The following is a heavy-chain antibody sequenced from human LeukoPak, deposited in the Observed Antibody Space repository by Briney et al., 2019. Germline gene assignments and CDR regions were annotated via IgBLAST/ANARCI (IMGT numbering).Heavy chain of an antibody. Sequence: GGSLRLSCAASGFTFGSYEMNWVRQAPGKGLEWVSSISRGGSPIFYADSVRGRFTTSRDNAKKSLFLQMTSLRAEDTAVYYCARDYGGSSPFDYWGQGTLVTVSS. CDR1: GFTFGSYE. CDR3: ARDYGGSSPFDY. J-gene: IGHJ4*02. D-gene: IGHD4-23*01. V-gene: IGHV3-48*03. CDR2: ISRGGSPI.